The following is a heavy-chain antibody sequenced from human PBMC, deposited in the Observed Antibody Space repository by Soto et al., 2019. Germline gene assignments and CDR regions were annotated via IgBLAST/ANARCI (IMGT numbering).Heavy chain of an antibody. D-gene: IGHD1-26*01. Sequence: GGSLRLSCAASGFSFSGYSMNWVRQAPGKGLEWISYISSLSTPRYYAESVEGRFIISRDNAKNSLYLQMNSLRDEDTAVYFCAREDILGARSFDYWGQGTLVTVSS. CDR1: GFSFSGYS. CDR2: ISSLSTPR. J-gene: IGHJ4*02. V-gene: IGHV3-48*02. CDR3: AREDILGARSFDY.